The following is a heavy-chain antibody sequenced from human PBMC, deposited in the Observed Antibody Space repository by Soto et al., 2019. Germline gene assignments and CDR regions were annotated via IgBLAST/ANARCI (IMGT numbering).Heavy chain of an antibody. Sequence: QVQLVQSGAEVKKPGASVKVSCKASGYTFTSYGISWVRQAPGQELDWLGWFSAYNGNTTYAQELQGRVTMPTDPSKSTASMELRSLRSDDTAVYSGARDSNCVDYVFWGQLDGFDIWGQGTMVTVSS. V-gene: IGHV1-18*01. J-gene: IGHJ3*02. D-gene: IGHD4-17*01. CDR3: ARDSNCVDYVFWGQLDGFDI. CDR2: FSAYNGNT. CDR1: GYTFTSYG.